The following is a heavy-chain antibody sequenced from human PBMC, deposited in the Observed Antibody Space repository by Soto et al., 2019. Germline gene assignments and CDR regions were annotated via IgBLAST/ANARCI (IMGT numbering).Heavy chain of an antibody. Sequence: QITLKESGPTLVKPTQTLTLTCTFSGFSLRTGGVGVAWIRQPPGKALEWLAVIYWDDDKRYSPSLKTRLTITKDTSKNQVVITMTNMDPVDTATYFCAHTPFFGDKLDYWGQGTLVIVSS. CDR3: AHTPFFGDKLDY. V-gene: IGHV2-5*02. CDR2: IYWDDDK. D-gene: IGHD2-21*01. CDR1: GFSLRTGGVG. J-gene: IGHJ4*02.